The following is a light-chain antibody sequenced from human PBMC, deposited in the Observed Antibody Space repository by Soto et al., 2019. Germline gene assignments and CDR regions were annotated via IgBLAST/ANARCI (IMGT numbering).Light chain of an antibody. CDR2: RAS. CDR1: QSVGSL. CDR3: QQLNNYPLGLP. Sequence: RHSASTLSVSPLEGASLSFRSSQSVGSLLAWYQQKPGQAPRLLIYRASTRAAGLPARFSGSGSGTEFTLTISSLQPEDFATYYCQQLNNYPLGLPFGGGTKVDIK. J-gene: IGKJ4*01. V-gene: IGKV3-15*01.